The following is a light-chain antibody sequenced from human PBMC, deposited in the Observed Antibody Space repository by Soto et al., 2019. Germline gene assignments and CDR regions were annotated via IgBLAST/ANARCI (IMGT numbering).Light chain of an antibody. CDR1: QSVSNNY. CDR3: HQYGSSGT. J-gene: IGKJ1*01. CDR2: GAS. V-gene: IGKV3-20*01. Sequence: EIVLTQSPGTLSLSPGERATLSCRASQSVSNNYLAWYQQKPGQAPRLLIYGASNRATGIPDRFSGSGSGTDFTLTISRLEPEDFAVYYCHQYGSSGTFGQGPKVEIK.